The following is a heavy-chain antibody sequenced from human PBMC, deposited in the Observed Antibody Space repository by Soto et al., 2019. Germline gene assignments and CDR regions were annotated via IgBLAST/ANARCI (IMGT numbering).Heavy chain of an antibody. J-gene: IGHJ4*02. Sequence: GGSLRLSCTPSGFTFGDYAISWFRQAPGKGLEWVGLIRSKAYGGTTEYAASVKGRFTMSRDDSKSIAYLQMNSLETEDTALYYCSRVDPRYCSTTSCPFDYWGQGTLVTVSS. CDR3: SRVDPRYCSTTSCPFDY. CDR2: IRSKAYGGTT. V-gene: IGHV3-49*03. D-gene: IGHD2-2*01. CDR1: GFTFGDYA.